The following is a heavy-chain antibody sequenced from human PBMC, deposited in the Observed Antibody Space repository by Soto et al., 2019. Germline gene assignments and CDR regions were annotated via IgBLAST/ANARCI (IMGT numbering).Heavy chain of an antibody. CDR2: IHYSGST. CDR3: ARGPTTDKVDS. V-gene: IGHV4-59*08. Sequence: SETLSLTCTVSGGSISSYFWSWIRQPPGRGLEWIGHIHYSGSTNYNPSLKSRVTISADTSKNQFSLTLTSVTAADTSFYFCARGPTTDKVDSWGQGTLVTVSS. J-gene: IGHJ4*02. CDR1: GGSISSYF.